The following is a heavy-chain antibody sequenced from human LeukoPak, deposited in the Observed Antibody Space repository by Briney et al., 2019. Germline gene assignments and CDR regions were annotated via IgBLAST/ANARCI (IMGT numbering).Heavy chain of an antibody. D-gene: IGHD2-21*01. Sequence: PGGSLRLSCATSGFTFSSHDMNWVRQAPGKGLEWVSSITGSSNSIDFADSVKGRFTISTDNAKNSLYLQMNSLRAEDTAVYYCARGMSIWGQGTLVTVSS. CDR1: GFTFSSHD. CDR3: ARGMSI. CDR2: ITGSSNSI. V-gene: IGHV3-21*01. J-gene: IGHJ4*02.